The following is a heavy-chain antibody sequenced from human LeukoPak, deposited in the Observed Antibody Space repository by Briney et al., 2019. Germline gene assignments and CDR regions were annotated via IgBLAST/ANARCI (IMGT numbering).Heavy chain of an antibody. CDR3: ARPIGLTENFYDSSGYYYDDPDAFDI. J-gene: IGHJ3*02. D-gene: IGHD3-22*01. CDR1: GYTFTSYA. V-gene: IGHV1-3*01. CDR2: INAGNGNT. Sequence: GASVKVSCKASGYTFTSYAMHWVRQASGQRLEWMGWINAGNGNTKYSQKFQGRVTITRDTSASTAYMELSSLRSEDTAVYYCARPIGLTENFYDSSGYYYDDPDAFDIWGQGTMVTVSS.